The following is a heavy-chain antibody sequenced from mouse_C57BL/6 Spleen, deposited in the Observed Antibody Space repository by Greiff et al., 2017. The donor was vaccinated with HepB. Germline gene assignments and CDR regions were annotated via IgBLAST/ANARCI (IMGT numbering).Heavy chain of an antibody. Sequence: DVQLVESGGGLVKPGGSLKLSCAASGFTFSSYAMSWVRQTPEKSLEWVATISDGGSYTYYPDNVKGRSTISRDNAKNNLYLQMSHLKSEDTAMYYCARDRGVYSNVLDYWGQGTTLTVSS. CDR3: ARDRGVYSNVLDY. D-gene: IGHD2-5*01. CDR2: ISDGGSYT. V-gene: IGHV5-4*01. CDR1: GFTFSSYA. J-gene: IGHJ2*01.